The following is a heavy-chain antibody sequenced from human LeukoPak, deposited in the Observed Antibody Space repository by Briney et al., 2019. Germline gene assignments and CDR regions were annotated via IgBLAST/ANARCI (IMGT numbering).Heavy chain of an antibody. V-gene: IGHV4-30-4*08. J-gene: IGHJ3*02. CDR2: IYYSGST. CDR3: ARSSGADAFDI. Sequence: SETLSLTCTVSGDSISSGGYYWSWIRQPLGKGLEWIGYIYYSGSTYYNPSLKSRVTISVDTSKNQFSLKLSSVTAADTAVYYCARSSGADAFDIWGQGTMVTVSS. D-gene: IGHD2-15*01. CDR1: GDSISSGGYY.